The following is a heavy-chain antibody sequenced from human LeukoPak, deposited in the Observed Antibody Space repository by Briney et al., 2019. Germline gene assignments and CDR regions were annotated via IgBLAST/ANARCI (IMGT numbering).Heavy chain of an antibody. CDR2: ISKDGRTT. D-gene: IGHD3-10*01. V-gene: IGHV3-74*01. CDR3: AKDRVFELWFEEASPYYFDY. CDR1: GFTFSTFW. Sequence: GGSLRLSCAASGFTFSTFWMHWVRQTPGKGLVGVSRISKDGRTTHYADSVKGRFTISRDISKNTLYLQMNSLRAEDTAVYYCAKDRVFELWFEEASPYYFDYWGQGTLVTVSS. J-gene: IGHJ4*02.